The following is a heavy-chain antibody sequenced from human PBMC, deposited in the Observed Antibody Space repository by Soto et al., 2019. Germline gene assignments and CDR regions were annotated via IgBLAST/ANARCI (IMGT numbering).Heavy chain of an antibody. J-gene: IGHJ4*02. Sequence: QVQLVQSGAEVKKPGSSVKVSCKASGGSFSTYGIRWVRQAPGQGLEWMGRIIPIFRSAHYTQKLQGRVTITADRSTSIVYMELSSLRSEDTAVYYCARDGISNSFDYWGQGTLVTVSS. CDR3: ARDGISNSFDY. CDR1: GGSFSTYG. CDR2: IIPIFRSA. V-gene: IGHV1-69*06. D-gene: IGHD3-3*02.